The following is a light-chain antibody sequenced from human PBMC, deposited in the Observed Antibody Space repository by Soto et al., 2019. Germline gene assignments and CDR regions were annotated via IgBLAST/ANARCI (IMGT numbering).Light chain of an antibody. Sequence: EILLTQSPGTLPLSPGESATLSCGASQSFNNYLAWYQQKPGQSPRLLIYDASIRATGVPDSFSGSGAGTDFSLTISRLEHEDFAVYYCQQYRSSHLITFGQGTRLEIK. CDR3: QQYRSSHLIT. CDR1: QSFNNY. V-gene: IGKV3-20*01. CDR2: DAS. J-gene: IGKJ5*01.